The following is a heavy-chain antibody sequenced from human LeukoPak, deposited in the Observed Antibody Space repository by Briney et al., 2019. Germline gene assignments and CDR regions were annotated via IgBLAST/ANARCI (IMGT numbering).Heavy chain of an antibody. CDR3: ASGSYSFYYMDV. Sequence: PSETLSLTCAVSGGSISSSNWWSWVRQPPGKGLEWIGEIYHSGSTNYNPSLKSRVTISVDASKNQFSLRLSSVTAADTAVYYCASGSYSFYYMDVWGKGTTVTVSS. CDR1: GGSISSSNW. CDR2: IYHSGST. V-gene: IGHV4-4*02. J-gene: IGHJ6*03. D-gene: IGHD1-26*01.